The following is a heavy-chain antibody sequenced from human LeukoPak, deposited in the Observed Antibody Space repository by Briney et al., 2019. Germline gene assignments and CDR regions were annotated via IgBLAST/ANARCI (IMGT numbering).Heavy chain of an antibody. CDR3: ARGGGLDV. V-gene: IGHV3-7*03. D-gene: IGHD3-16*01. Sequence: GGSLRLSCAASGFIFSDFAMSWVRQAPGKGLEWVASINHNGNVNYYVDSVKGRFTISRDNAKNSLYLQMSNLRAEDTAVYFCARGGGLDVWGQGATVTVSS. CDR2: INHNGNVN. CDR1: GFIFSDFA. J-gene: IGHJ6*02.